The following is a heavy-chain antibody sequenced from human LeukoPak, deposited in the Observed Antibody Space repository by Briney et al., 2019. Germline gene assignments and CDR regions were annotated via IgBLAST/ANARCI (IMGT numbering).Heavy chain of an antibody. V-gene: IGHV3-23*01. CDR3: AKGSGSGWYGWFAP. J-gene: IGHJ5*02. CDR2: IDASGGAT. Sequence: GGSLRLSCAASGLTFSSYAMSWVRQAPGKGLEWVSSIDASGGATYYADSVKGRFTISRDNSKNTFYLQMNSLRAEDTAVYSCAKGSGSGWYGWFAPWGQGTLVTVSS. CDR1: GLTFSSYA. D-gene: IGHD6-19*01.